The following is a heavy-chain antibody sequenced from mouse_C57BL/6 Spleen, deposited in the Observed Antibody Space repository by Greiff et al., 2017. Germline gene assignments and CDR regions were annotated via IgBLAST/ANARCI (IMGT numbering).Heavy chain of an antibody. CDR1: GFTFSSYA. J-gene: IGHJ1*03. Sequence: EVMLVESGGGLVKPGGSLKLSCAASGFTFSSYAMSWVRQTPEKRLEWVATISDGGSYTYYPDNVKGRFTISRDNAKNNLYLQMSHLKSEDTAMYYCARETAYFDVWGTGTTVTVSS. V-gene: IGHV5-4*01. CDR2: ISDGGSYT. CDR3: ARETAYFDV.